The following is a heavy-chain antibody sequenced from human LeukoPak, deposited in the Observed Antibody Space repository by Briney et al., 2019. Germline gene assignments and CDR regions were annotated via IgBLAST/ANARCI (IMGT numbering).Heavy chain of an antibody. CDR3: ARGIQGESFDY. J-gene: IGHJ4*02. Sequence: PSETLSLTCTLSGGSIDTYYWSWIRQPAGKGLEWIGRLYTTGITNYNASLRSRVTMSLDTSTYQVSLELTSVTAADTAVYFCARGIQGESFDYWGQGALVTVSS. CDR1: GGSIDTYY. V-gene: IGHV4-4*07. D-gene: IGHD3-16*01. CDR2: LYTTGIT.